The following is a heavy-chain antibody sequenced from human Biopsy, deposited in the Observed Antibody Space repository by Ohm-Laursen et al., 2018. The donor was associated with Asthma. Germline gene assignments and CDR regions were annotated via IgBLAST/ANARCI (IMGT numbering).Heavy chain of an antibody. CDR1: GFSFSNYG. CDR3: AKDVFPGWELRRGPDY. J-gene: IGHJ4*02. V-gene: IGHV3-30*18. D-gene: IGHD1-26*01. CDR2: ISFHGTNR. Sequence: SLRLSCAASGFSFSNYGMHWVRQAPGKGLDWVAVISFHGTNRNYTDSVKGRFIIPRDNSRNTLHLQMNSLRAEDTAVYYCAKDVFPGWELRRGPDYWGQGTLVTVSS.